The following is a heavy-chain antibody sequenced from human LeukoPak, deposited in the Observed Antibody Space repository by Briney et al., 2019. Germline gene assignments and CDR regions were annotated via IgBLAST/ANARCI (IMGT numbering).Heavy chain of an antibody. CDR1: GGSISSGSYY. CDR2: IYTSGST. J-gene: IGHJ5*02. V-gene: IGHV4-61*02. Sequence: TLSLTCTVSGGSISSGSYYWSWIRQPAGKGLEWIGRIYTSGSTNYNPSLKSRVTISVDTSKNQFSLKLSSVTAADTAVYYCAREPYDILTGNWFDPWGQGTLVTVSS. CDR3: AREPYDILTGNWFDP. D-gene: IGHD3-9*01.